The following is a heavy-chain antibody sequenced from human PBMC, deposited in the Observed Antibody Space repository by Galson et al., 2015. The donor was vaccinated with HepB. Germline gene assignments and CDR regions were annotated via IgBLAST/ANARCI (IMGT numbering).Heavy chain of an antibody. CDR3: ARDSYYYDSSGYSGYYYYGMDV. CDR2: IKQDGSEK. Sequence: SLRLSCAASGFTFSSYWMSWVRQAPGKGLEWVANIKQDGSEKYYVDSVKGRFTISRDNAKNSLYLQMNSLRAEDTAVYYCARDSYYYDSSGYSGYYYYGMDVWGQGTTVTVSS. V-gene: IGHV3-7*01. J-gene: IGHJ6*02. CDR1: GFTFSSYW. D-gene: IGHD3-22*01.